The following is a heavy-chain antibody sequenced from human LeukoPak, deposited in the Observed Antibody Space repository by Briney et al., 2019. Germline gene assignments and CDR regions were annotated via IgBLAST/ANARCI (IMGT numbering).Heavy chain of an antibody. V-gene: IGHV4-59*01. CDR1: GGSISSYY. CDR2: IYYSGST. Sequence: PSETLSLTCTVSGGSISSYYWSWIRQPPGKGLEWIGYIYYSGSTNYNPSLKSRVTISVDTSKNQFSLKLSSVTAADTAAYYCARTLVERTYYFDYWGQGTLVTVSS. J-gene: IGHJ4*02. CDR3: ARTLVERTYYFDY. D-gene: IGHD6-6*01.